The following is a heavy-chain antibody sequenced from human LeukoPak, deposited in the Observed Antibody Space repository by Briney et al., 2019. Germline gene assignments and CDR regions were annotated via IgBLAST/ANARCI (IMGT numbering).Heavy chain of an antibody. CDR3: AKGGYSRSRHYFDY. J-gene: IGHJ4*02. V-gene: IGHV3-30*04. CDR1: GFVFSSFP. D-gene: IGHD6-13*01. Sequence: GGSLRLSCAASGFVFSSFPMHWVRQAPGKGLEWVALISYDASNKYYADSVKGRFTISRDNSKNTLYLQMNSLRAEDTAVYYCAKGGYSRSRHYFDYWGQGTLVTVSS. CDR2: ISYDASNK.